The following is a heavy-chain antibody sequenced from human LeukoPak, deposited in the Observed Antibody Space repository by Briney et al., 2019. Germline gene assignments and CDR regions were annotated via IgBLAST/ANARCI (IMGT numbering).Heavy chain of an antibody. Sequence: SETLSLTCTVSGGSISSYYWSWIRQPAGKGLKWIGRIYSTGSTNYNPSLKSRVTMSVDTSKNQFSLRLRSVTAADSAVYYCARQIASAGTAGFDFWGQGALVTVSS. D-gene: IGHD6-13*01. J-gene: IGHJ4*02. CDR2: IYSTGST. CDR1: GGSISSYY. CDR3: ARQIASAGTAGFDF. V-gene: IGHV4-4*07.